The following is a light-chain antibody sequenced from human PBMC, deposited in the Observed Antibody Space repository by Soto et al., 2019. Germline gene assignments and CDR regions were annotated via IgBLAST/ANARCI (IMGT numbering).Light chain of an antibody. CDR2: GAS. Sequence: EIVLTQSPGTLSLSPGDRATLSCRASQSVSSNYLAWYQQKPGQAPRLLIYGASSRPTGIPDRFSGSGSETDFTLTISTLEPEDFAVYYCQQYVSSPRTFGQGTKV. J-gene: IGKJ1*01. CDR1: QSVSSNY. CDR3: QQYVSSPRT. V-gene: IGKV3-20*01.